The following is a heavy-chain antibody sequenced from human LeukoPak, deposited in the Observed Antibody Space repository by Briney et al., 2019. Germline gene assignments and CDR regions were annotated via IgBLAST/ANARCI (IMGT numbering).Heavy chain of an antibody. CDR2: INTDGSST. Sequence: RGSLRLSCAASGFTFSSYWMHWVRQAPGKGLVWVSRINTDGSSTSYADSVKGRFTISRDNAKNTLYLQMNSLRAEDTAVYYCAKYSSSWYRDPFDYWGQGTLVTVSS. J-gene: IGHJ4*02. CDR1: GFTFSSYW. CDR3: AKYSSSWYRDPFDY. D-gene: IGHD6-13*01. V-gene: IGHV3-74*01.